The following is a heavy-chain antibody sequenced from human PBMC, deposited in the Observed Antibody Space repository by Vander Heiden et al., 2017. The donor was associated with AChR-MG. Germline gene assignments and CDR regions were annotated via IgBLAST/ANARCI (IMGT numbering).Heavy chain of an antibody. CDR2: IIPIFGTA. CDR3: ASGLSCGGDCWSPTFDY. J-gene: IGHJ4*02. D-gene: IGHD2-21*01. Sequence: QVQLVQSGAEVKKPGSSVKVSCTASGGTFSSYAISWVRQAPGQGLEWMGGIIPIFGTANYAQKFQGRVTITADESTSTAYMELSSLRSEDTAVYYCASGLSCGGDCWSPTFDYWGQGTLVTVSS. CDR1: GGTFSSYA. V-gene: IGHV1-69*01.